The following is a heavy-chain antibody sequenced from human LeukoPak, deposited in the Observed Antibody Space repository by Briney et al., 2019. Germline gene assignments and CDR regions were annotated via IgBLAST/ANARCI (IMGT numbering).Heavy chain of an antibody. J-gene: IGHJ4*02. D-gene: IGHD3-10*02. CDR1: GFTFSNYG. V-gene: IGHV3-30*02. CDR2: IRYDGSNK. Sequence: GESLRLSCAASGFTFSNYGMHWVRPAPGKGREGVAFIRYDGSNKYYADSVKGRFTISRDNSKNTLYLQMNSLRAEDTAVYYCAKEGTYDRVYWGQGTLVTVSP. CDR3: AKEGTYDRVY.